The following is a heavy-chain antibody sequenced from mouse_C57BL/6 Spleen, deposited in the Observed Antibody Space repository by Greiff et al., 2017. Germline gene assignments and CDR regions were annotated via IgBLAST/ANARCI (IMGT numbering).Heavy chain of an antibody. J-gene: IGHJ4*01. V-gene: IGHV1-55*01. Sequence: QVQLQQPGAELVKPGASVKMSCKASGYTFTSYWITWVKQRPGQGLEWIGDIYPGSGSTNYNEKFKSKATLTVDTSSSTAYMQLSSLTSEDSAVYYCARFYYYGSTYYAMDYWGQGTSVTVSS. CDR3: ARFYYYGSTYYAMDY. CDR1: GYTFTSYW. D-gene: IGHD1-1*01. CDR2: IYPGSGST.